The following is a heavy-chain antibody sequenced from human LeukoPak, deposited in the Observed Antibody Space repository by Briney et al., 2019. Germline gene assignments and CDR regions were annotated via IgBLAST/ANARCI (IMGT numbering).Heavy chain of an antibody. J-gene: IGHJ6*03. V-gene: IGHV1-2*02. D-gene: IGHD2-2*02. CDR3: ARDTVQAAISPWYMDV. CDR1: GYTFTGYY. Sequence: ASVKVSCKASGYTFTGYYMHWVRQAPGQGLEWMGWINPNSGGTNYAQKFQGRVTMTRDTSISTAYMELSRLRSDDTAVYYCARDTVQAAISPWYMDVWGKGTTVTVSS. CDR2: INPNSGGT.